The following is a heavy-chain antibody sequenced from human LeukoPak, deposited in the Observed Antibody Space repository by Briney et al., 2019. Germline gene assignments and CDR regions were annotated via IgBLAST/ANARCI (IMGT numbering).Heavy chain of an antibody. D-gene: IGHD1-14*01. CDR1: GFTFDDYA. CDR3: AKGTGLGY. Sequence: RPGGSLRLSCAASGFTFDDYAMHWVRQAPGKGLEWVSGISRNSGSIGYADSVKGRFTISRDNAKNSLYLQMNSLRAEDTALYYCAKGTGLGYWGQGTLVTVSS. CDR2: ISRNSGSI. V-gene: IGHV3-9*01. J-gene: IGHJ4*02.